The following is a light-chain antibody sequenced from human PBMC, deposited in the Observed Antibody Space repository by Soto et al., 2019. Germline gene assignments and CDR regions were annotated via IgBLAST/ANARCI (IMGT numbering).Light chain of an antibody. V-gene: IGKV1-9*01. CDR2: AIS. CDR1: QDVSSY. Sequence: DIQMTQSPSSLSASVGDRVTITCRASQDVSSYLAWYQQKPGTAPKLLIHAISRLQSGVPSTFSGSGSGTDFTLAIKCLQPEDFATYYCQQLNTYPLTFGGGTRVDVK. J-gene: IGKJ4*01. CDR3: QQLNTYPLT.